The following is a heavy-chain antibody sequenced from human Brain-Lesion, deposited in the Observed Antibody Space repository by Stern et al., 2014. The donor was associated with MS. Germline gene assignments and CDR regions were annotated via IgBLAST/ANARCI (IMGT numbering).Heavy chain of an antibody. CDR3: VRPDIMGTIWN. CDR1: GGSITSSSYY. J-gene: IGHJ4*02. CDR2: VYYTGST. V-gene: IGHV4-39*01. D-gene: IGHD1-26*01. Sequence: QLQLQESGPGLVKPSETLSLTCTVSGGSITSSSYYWGWIRQPPGRGLEYIGTVYYTGSTFYDPSLKSRVTIYVATAQNPIAPQLTSVTAADTAVYYCVRPDIMGTIWNWGQGTLVTVSS.